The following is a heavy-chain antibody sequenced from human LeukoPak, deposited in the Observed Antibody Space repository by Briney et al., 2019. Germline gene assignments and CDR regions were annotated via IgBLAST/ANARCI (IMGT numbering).Heavy chain of an antibody. D-gene: IGHD6-19*01. V-gene: IGHV3-21*01. J-gene: IGHJ3*02. Sequence: GGSLRLSCAASGFTFSSYSMNWVRQAPGRGLEWVSSINSSSSYIYYADSVKGRFTISRDNAKNSLYLQMNSLRAGDTAVYYCASIPGIAVAAFDIWGQGTMVTVSS. CDR3: ASIPGIAVAAFDI. CDR2: INSSSSYI. CDR1: GFTFSSYS.